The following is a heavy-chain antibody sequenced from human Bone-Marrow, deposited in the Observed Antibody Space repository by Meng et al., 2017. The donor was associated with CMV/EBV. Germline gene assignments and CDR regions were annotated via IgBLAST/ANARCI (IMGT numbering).Heavy chain of an antibody. J-gene: IGHJ4*02. Sequence: GESLKISCAASGFSVSSYFMTWVRQAPGKGLEYVSFIRSDDTTNYAKTVQGRFTISRDNSKNTVFLLMNGLRAEDTALYYFARACRQFNNCYLDYWGQGTLVTVSS. D-gene: IGHD1-1*01. V-gene: IGHV3-53*01. CDR1: GFSVSSYF. CDR3: ARACRQFNNCYLDY. CDR2: IRSDDTT.